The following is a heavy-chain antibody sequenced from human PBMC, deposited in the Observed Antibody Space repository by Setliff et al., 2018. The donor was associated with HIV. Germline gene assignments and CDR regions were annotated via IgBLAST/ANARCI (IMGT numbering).Heavy chain of an antibody. J-gene: IGHJ4*02. CDR2: IYYSGST. D-gene: IGHD6-19*01. CDR1: GGSISSHY. CDR3: ARAFSHIAVAGHFDY. V-gene: IGHV4-59*11. Sequence: PSETLSLTCTVSGGSISSHYWSWIRQPPGKGLEWIGSIYYSGSTNYNPSLKSRVTISVDTSKNQFSLKLSSVTAAATAVYYCARAFSHIAVAGHFDYWGQGTLVTVTS.